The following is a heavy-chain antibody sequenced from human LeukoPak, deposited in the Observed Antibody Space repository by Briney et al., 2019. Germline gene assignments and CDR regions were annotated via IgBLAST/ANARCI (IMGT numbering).Heavy chain of an antibody. CDR1: GYTFTSYD. J-gene: IGHJ5*02. CDR2: MNPNSGNT. Sequence: ASVKVSCKASGYTFTSYDINWVRQATGQGLEWMGWMNPNSGNTGYAQKFQGRVTMTRNTSISKAYMELSSLRSEDTAVYYCARGEGSSWSDNWFDPWGQGTLVTVSS. V-gene: IGHV1-8*01. CDR3: ARGEGSSWSDNWFDP. D-gene: IGHD6-13*01.